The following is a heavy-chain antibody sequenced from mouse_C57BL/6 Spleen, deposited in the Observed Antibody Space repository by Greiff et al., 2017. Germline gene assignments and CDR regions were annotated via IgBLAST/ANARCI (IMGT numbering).Heavy chain of an antibody. V-gene: IGHV5-4*03. J-gene: IGHJ2*01. CDR1: GFTFSSYA. D-gene: IGHD1-1*01. CDR3: ARYYYGSSYFAY. Sequence: EVKVVESGGGLVKPGGSLKLSCAASGFTFSSYAMSWVRQTPEKRLEWVATISDGGSYTYYPDNVKGRFTISRDNAKNNLYLQMSHLKSEDTAMYYCARYYYGSSYFAYWGQGTTLTVSS. CDR2: ISDGGSYT.